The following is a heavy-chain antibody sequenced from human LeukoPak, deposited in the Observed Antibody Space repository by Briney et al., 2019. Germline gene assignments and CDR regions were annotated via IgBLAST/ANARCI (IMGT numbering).Heavy chain of an antibody. CDR3: VRGDVGFDP. J-gene: IGHJ5*02. CDR2: IGSRGDT. CDR1: GFTFSTYD. Sequence: GGSLRLSCAASGFTFSTYDMHWVRQATGEGLEWVSGIGSRGDTYYLGSVKGRFTISRDNAKNALYLQMNSLRAGDTAVYYCVRGDVGFDPWGQGTLVTVSS. V-gene: IGHV3-13*01. D-gene: IGHD1-26*01.